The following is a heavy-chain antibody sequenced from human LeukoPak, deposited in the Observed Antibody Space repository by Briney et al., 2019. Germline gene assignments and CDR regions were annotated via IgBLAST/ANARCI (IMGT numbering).Heavy chain of an antibody. CDR1: GFTFSSYE. V-gene: IGHV3-48*03. D-gene: IGHD3-10*02. Sequence: GGSLRLSCAASGFTFSSYEMNWVRQAPGKGLEWVSYISSSGSTISYADSVKGRFTISRDNAKNSLYLQMNSLRAEDTAVYYCAELGITMIGGVWGKGTTVTISS. CDR3: AELGITMIGGV. J-gene: IGHJ6*04. CDR2: ISSSGSTI.